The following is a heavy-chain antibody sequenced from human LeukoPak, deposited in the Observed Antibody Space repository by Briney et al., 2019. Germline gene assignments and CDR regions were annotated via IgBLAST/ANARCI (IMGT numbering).Heavy chain of an antibody. Sequence: ASVKISCKASGGTFSTFAISWVRQAPGQGLEWMGGIIPMFAAANYPQKFQGRLTIIADESPSSAHMELTSLRAEDTAIYYCALPSVIGTSTYYFDYWGQGTLVTVSS. J-gene: IGHJ4*02. D-gene: IGHD3-16*02. CDR1: GGTFSTFA. V-gene: IGHV1-69*13. CDR2: IIPMFAAA. CDR3: ALPSVIGTSTYYFDY.